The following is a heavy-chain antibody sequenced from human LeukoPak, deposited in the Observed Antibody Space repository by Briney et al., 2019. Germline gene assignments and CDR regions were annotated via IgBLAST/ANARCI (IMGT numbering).Heavy chain of an antibody. CDR3: AGVAVAYFDY. J-gene: IGHJ4*02. V-gene: IGHV3-66*01. Sequence: GGSLRLSCAASGFTVSSTHMGWVRQAPGKGLEWVSVIYSGGAAYYPDSVKGRFTISRDLSKNTLYLQMNDLRAEDTAVYYCAGVAVAYFDYWGQGTLVTVSS. D-gene: IGHD6-19*01. CDR2: IYSGGAA. CDR1: GFTVSSTH.